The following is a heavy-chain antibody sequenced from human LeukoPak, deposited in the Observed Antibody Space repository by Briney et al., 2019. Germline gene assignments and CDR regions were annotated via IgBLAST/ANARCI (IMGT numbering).Heavy chain of an antibody. Sequence: PGGSLRLSCAASGFTFSNAWMSWVRQAPGKGLEWVGRIKSKTDGGTTDYAAPVKGRFTISRDDSKNTLYLQMNSLKTEVTAVYYCTTDDPSGSYLFDYWGQGTLVTVSS. CDR2: IKSKTDGGTT. J-gene: IGHJ4*02. D-gene: IGHD1-26*01. V-gene: IGHV3-15*01. CDR3: TTDDPSGSYLFDY. CDR1: GFTFSNAW.